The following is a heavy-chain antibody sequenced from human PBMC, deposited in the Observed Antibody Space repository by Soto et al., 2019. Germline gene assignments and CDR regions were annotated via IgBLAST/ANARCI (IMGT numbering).Heavy chain of an antibody. CDR2: LSAYNGNT. CDR3: ARGQAASSGWYVDY. CDR1: CYTFTSYG. D-gene: IGHD6-19*01. J-gene: IGHJ4*02. Sequence: GASVNVSCKASCYTFTSYGINWVRQAPGQGLEWMGWLSAYNGNTDYAQKFQGRVTMTRDTSISTAYMELSRLRSDDTAVYYCARGQAASSGWYVDYWGQGNLVTVSS. V-gene: IGHV1-18*01.